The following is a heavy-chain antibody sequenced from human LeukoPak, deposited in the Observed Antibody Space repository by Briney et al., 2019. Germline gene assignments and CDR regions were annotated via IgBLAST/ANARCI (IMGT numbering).Heavy chain of an antibody. CDR2: ILPIFGTA. Sequence: ASVTVSCKASGGTFSSYAISWVRQAAGQGLEWMGGILPIFGTANYAQKFQGRVTITADESTSTAYMELSSLRSEDTAVYYCARGSVQLLFYWFDPWGQGTLVTVSS. CDR3: ARGSVQLLFYWFDP. CDR1: GGTFSSYA. J-gene: IGHJ5*02. V-gene: IGHV1-69*13. D-gene: IGHD2-2*01.